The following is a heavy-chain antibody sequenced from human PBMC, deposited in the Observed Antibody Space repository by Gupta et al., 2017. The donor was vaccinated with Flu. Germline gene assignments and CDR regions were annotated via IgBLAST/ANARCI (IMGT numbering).Heavy chain of an antibody. CDR3: ARATRDIFYFYYGMDV. Sequence: QVQLQESGPGLVKPSQTLSLTCTVPGGSISSGSDYWNWIRQPAGKGLQWIGRIYSSGSTSYNPSLESRVTISLDTSRNQFSLKLSSVTAADTAVYYCARATRDIFYFYYGMDVWGQGTTVTVSS. CDR2: IYSSGST. V-gene: IGHV4-61*02. D-gene: IGHD2-2*01. CDR1: GGSISSGSDY. J-gene: IGHJ6*02.